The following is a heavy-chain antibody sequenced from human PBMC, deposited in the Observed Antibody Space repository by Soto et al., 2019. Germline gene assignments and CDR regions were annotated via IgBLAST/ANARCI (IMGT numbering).Heavy chain of an antibody. V-gene: IGHV4-4*02. D-gene: IGHD5-12*01. CDR1: RDSISANNW. J-gene: IGHJ4*02. CDR2: IYHTGRT. Sequence: QVQLQESVPGLVKPSGTLSLTCTVSRDSISANNWWTWVRQPPGMGLEWIGEIYHTGRTNYNPSLKSRVTISLDKSRNQFSLNLSSVTAADTAVYYCASRAYSGYDAKEFDSWGQGTLVTVSS. CDR3: ASRAYSGYDAKEFDS.